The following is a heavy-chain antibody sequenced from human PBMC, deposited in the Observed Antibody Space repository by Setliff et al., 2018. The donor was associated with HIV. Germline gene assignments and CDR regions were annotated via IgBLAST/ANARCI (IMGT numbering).Heavy chain of an antibody. CDR1: GGSISRTKW. CDR3: ARKSTLRYYYGSGSLDAFDI. CDR2: IYQSGTT. Sequence: SLTCEVSGGSISRTKWRNWVRQPPGKGLEWIGEIYQSGTTNYNPSLKSRVTMSVDTSNNQFSLELSSVTAADTAVYYCARKSTLRYYYGSGSLDAFDIWGQGTKVTVSS. J-gene: IGHJ3*02. D-gene: IGHD3-10*01. V-gene: IGHV4-4*02.